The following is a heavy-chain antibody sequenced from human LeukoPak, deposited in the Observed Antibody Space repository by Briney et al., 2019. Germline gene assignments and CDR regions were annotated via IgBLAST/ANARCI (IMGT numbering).Heavy chain of an antibody. J-gene: IGHJ6*02. D-gene: IGHD3-10*01. CDR3: ARNLIPGVIRGPNYYYCGMDV. CDR1: RFIFRNYW. CDR2: INQDGSEK. Sequence: GGSLRLSCAGSRFIFRNYWMTWVRQAPGKGLEWVATINQDGSEKYYMDSVKGRFTISRDNAKNSLYLLMNSLRAEDTAVFYCARNLIPGVIRGPNYYYCGMDVWGRGTTVTVSS. V-gene: IGHV3-7*01.